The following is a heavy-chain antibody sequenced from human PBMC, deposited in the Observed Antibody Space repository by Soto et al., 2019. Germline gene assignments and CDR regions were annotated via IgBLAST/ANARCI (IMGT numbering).Heavy chain of an antibody. J-gene: IGHJ4*02. D-gene: IGHD3-22*01. CDR3: AREGHRIYYDSSGYYPYYFDY. V-gene: IGHV4-61*01. CDR2: IYYSGST. CDR1: GGYVSSGSYY. Sequence: SETLSLTCTVSGGYVSSGSYYWSWIRQPPGKGLEWIGYIYYSGSTNYNPSLKSRVTISVDTSKNQFSLKLSSVTAADTAVYYCAREGHRIYYDSSGYYPYYFDYWGQGTLVTVS.